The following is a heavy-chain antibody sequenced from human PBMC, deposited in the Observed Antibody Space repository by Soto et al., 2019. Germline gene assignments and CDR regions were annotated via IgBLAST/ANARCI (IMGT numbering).Heavy chain of an antibody. CDR1: GGSFSGYY. CDR2: INHSGST. CDR3: ARGVALRWSKKKPFDY. J-gene: IGHJ4*02. D-gene: IGHD4-17*01. Sequence: SETLSLTCAVYGGSFSGYYWSWIRQPPGKGLEWIGEINHSGSTNYNPSLKSRVTISVDTSKNQFSLKLSSVTAADTAVYYCARGVALRWSKKKPFDYWGQGTLVTVSS. V-gene: IGHV4-34*01.